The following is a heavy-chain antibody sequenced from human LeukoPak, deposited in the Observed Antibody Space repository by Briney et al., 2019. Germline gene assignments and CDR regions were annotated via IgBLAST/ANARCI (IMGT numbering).Heavy chain of an antibody. Sequence: GGPLRLSCPAYGFPFSSYAMSWVRQAPGRGLEWVSAIRGSGGSTYYADSVNGRFTISRDNAKNSLYLQLSNLRAEDMAVYFCARGGVLALWGERATVPVSS. CDR2: IRGSGGST. CDR3: ARGGVLAL. D-gene: IGHD3-16*01. V-gene: IGHV3-23*01. CDR1: GFPFSSYA. J-gene: IGHJ6*01.